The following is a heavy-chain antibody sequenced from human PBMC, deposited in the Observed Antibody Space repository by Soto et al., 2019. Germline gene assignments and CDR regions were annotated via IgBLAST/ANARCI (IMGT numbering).Heavy chain of an antibody. CDR3: TTGHYSSYGVRDY. CDR2: IKSKTDGGTT. D-gene: IGHD6-19*01. J-gene: IGHJ4*02. CDR1: GFTFSNAG. V-gene: IGHV3-15*01. Sequence: EVQLVESGGGLVQPGGSLRLSCAASGFTFSNAGMTWVRQAPGKGLEWVGRIKSKTDGGTTDYAAPVKGRFTISRDNSKNTLFLQMNSLKTEDTAVYYCTTGHYSSYGVRDYWGQGTMVSVSS.